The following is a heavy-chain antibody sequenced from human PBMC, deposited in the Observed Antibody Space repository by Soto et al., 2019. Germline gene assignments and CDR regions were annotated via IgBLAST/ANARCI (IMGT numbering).Heavy chain of an antibody. D-gene: IGHD2-21*02. J-gene: IGHJ6*02. CDR3: ATKVRVTNYLYYGMDV. Sequence: QVQLVESGGGVVQPGRALRLSCAASGFSFNTSGMHWVRQAPGKGLEWVAVIAFDGSQEFYGDSVRGRFTISRDNSKNTLFLQMKRLTPEDTAVYYSATKVRVTNYLYYGMDVWGQGTTVTVSS. V-gene: IGHV3-30*03. CDR2: IAFDGSQE. CDR1: GFSFNTSG.